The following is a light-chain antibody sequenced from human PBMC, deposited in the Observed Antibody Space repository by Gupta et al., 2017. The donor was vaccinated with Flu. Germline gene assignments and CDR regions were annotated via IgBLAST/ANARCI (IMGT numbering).Light chain of an antibody. J-gene: IGKJ1*01. CDR2: GAS. V-gene: IGKV3-20*01. CDR3: QQDGGSPST. CDR1: QSVGSGY. Sequence: EIVLTQSPGTLSVSPGERATLSCRASQSVGSGYLAWYQQKPGQPPRLLIYGASNRATGIPDRFSGSGSGTDFSLTISRLEPEDFAVYYCQQDGGSPSTFGQGTKVEIK.